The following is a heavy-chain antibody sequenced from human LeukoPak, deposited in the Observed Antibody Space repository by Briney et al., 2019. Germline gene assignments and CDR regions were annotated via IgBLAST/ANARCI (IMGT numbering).Heavy chain of an antibody. CDR2: IYYSGST. CDR1: GGSISSHY. Sequence: PSETLSPTCTVSGGSISSHYWSWIRQPPGKGLEWIGYIYYSGSTNYNPSLKSRVTISVDTSKNQFSLKLSSVTAADTAVYYCARVTTVTTKFDYWGQGTLVTVSS. J-gene: IGHJ4*02. V-gene: IGHV4-59*11. D-gene: IGHD4-17*01. CDR3: ARVTTVTTKFDY.